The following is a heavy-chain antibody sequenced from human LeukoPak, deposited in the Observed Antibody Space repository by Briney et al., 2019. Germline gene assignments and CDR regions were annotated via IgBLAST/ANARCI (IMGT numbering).Heavy chain of an antibody. Sequence: GESLKISCKGSGYSFTSYWIGWVRQMPGKGLEWMGIIYPVDSDARYSPSLQGQVTISADKSNSTAYLQWSSLKASDTAMYYCARAYSSSWYGGRGGFDPWGQGTLVTVSS. D-gene: IGHD6-13*01. CDR2: IYPVDSDA. V-gene: IGHV5-51*01. CDR1: GYSFTSYW. CDR3: ARAYSSSWYGGRGGFDP. J-gene: IGHJ5*02.